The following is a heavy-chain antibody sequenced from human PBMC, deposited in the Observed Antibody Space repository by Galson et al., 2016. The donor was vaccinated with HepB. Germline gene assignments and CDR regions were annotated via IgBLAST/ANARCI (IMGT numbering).Heavy chain of an antibody. CDR2: VYYSGST. Sequence: SETLSLTCSVSGDSISAYYWNWVRQPPGKGLEWIGYVYYSGSTYYSPSLKSRLTISVDTSRNQFSLRLTSVTAADTAVYFCARAKGYSTTGYHVGRPALDYWGQGTLVTVSS. V-gene: IGHV4-59*01. J-gene: IGHJ4*02. D-gene: IGHD2/OR15-2a*01. CDR1: GDSISAYY. CDR3: ARAKGYSTTGYHVGRPALDY.